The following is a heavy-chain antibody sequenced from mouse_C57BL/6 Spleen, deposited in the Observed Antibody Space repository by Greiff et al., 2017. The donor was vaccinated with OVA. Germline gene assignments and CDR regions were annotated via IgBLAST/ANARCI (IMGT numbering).Heavy chain of an antibody. CDR1: GFTFSSYG. CDR3: ARQGDYYSNFDY. D-gene: IGHD2-5*01. Sequence: EVQLVESGGDLVKPGGSLKLSCAASGFTFSSYGLSWVRQTPDKRLEWVATISSGGSYTYYPDSVKGRFTISRDNAKNTLYLQMSSLKSEDTAMYYCARQGDYYSNFDYWGQGTTLTVSS. J-gene: IGHJ2*01. V-gene: IGHV5-6*01. CDR2: ISSGGSYT.